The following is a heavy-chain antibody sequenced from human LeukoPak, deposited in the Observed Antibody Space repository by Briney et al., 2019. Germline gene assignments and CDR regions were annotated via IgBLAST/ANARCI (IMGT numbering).Heavy chain of an antibody. Sequence: SETLSLTCAVSGGSISSYYWSWIRQPPGKGLEWVGYIYYSGSTTYNPSLESRVTISVDTSENQFSLKLNSVTAADTAVYYCARVGSGWSGYFDYWGQGTLVTVSS. CDR1: GGSISSYY. J-gene: IGHJ4*02. CDR3: ARVGSGWSGYFDY. CDR2: IYYSGST. D-gene: IGHD3-3*01. V-gene: IGHV4-59*01.